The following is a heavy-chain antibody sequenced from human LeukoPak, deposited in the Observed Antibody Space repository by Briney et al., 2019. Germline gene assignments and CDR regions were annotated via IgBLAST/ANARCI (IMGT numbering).Heavy chain of an antibody. J-gene: IGHJ4*02. D-gene: IGHD7-27*01. V-gene: IGHV3-21*05. Sequence: PGGSLRFSCVTSGFAFSDYSMNWVRQAPGKGLEWVANIRGSRSGLGSGNYYADSVKGRFTISRDNAKNSLYLQMDSLRADDTAFYHCARDDNWGFDYWGQGALVTVSS. CDR3: ARDDNWGFDY. CDR1: GFAFSDYS. CDR2: IRGSRSGL.